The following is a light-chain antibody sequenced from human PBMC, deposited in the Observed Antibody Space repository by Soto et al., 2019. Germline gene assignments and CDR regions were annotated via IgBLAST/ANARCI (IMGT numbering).Light chain of an antibody. CDR1: QSISSY. CDR2: AAS. Sequence: DIQMTQSPSSLSASVGDRVTITCRASQSISSYLNWYQQKPGKAPKLLIYAASSLQSGVPSRFSGSGSGTDFTLTISSLQPEAFATYYCQHSYSTLTWTFGQGTKVEIK. V-gene: IGKV1-39*01. J-gene: IGKJ1*01. CDR3: QHSYSTLTWT.